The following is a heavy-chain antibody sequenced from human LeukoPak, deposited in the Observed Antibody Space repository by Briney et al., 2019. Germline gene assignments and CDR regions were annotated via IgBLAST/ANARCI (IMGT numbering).Heavy chain of an antibody. V-gene: IGHV1-8*01. CDR3: ARMRCTSTNCYAWFDP. J-gene: IGHJ5*02. Sequence: ASVKVSCKASGYTFTSYDINWVRQVTGQGLEWMGWMNPNKGNTGYAQKFQGRVTMTRNTSINTAYMELSSLRSDDTAIYYCARMRCTSTNCYAWFDPWGQGTLVTVSS. D-gene: IGHD2-2*01. CDR2: MNPNKGNT. CDR1: GYTFTSYD.